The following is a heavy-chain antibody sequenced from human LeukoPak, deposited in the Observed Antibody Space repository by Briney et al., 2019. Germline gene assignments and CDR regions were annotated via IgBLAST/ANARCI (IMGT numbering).Heavy chain of an antibody. CDR1: GLSFSSYW. Sequence: GGSLRLSCAVSGLSFSSYWMHWVRQAPGKGLVWVARTNLHGTAVDYADSVRGRFTISGDNAKNTLFLQMNSLRAEDTAVYYCASAFTYVRLGDHWGQGTLVTVSS. V-gene: IGHV3-74*01. CDR2: TNLHGTAV. CDR3: ASAFTYVRLGDH. D-gene: IGHD3-16*01. J-gene: IGHJ4*02.